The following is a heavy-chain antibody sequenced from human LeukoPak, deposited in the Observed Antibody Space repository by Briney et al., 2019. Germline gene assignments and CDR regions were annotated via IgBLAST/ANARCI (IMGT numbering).Heavy chain of an antibody. D-gene: IGHD5-12*01. CDR2: ISTYNGNT. V-gene: IGHV1-18*04. J-gene: IGHJ3*02. CDR1: GYTFTGYY. CDR3: ARDSGNSFAFDI. Sequence: ASVKVSCKASGYTFTGYYMHWVRQAPGQGLEWMGWISTYNGNTNYAQKFQGRVIMTTDTSTSTAYMELRSLRSDDTAVYYCARDSGNSFAFDIWGQGTMVTVSS.